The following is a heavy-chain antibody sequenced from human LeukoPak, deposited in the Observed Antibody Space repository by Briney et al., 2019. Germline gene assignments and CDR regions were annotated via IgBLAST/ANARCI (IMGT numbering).Heavy chain of an antibody. D-gene: IGHD3-10*01. J-gene: IGHJ6*02. CDR3: ARGPMVRGAYGMDV. V-gene: IGHV3-74*01. CDR1: GFTFSSSW. Sequence: GGSLRLSCAASGFTFSSSWMFWVRQAPGKGLLWVSRINLDGSSTSYADTVKGRFTISRDNAENTLYLQMNSLRAEDTAVYYCARGPMVRGAYGMDVWGQGTTVTVSS. CDR2: INLDGSST.